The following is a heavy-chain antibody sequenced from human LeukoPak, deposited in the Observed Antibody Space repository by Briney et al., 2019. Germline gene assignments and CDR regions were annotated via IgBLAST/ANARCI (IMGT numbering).Heavy chain of an antibody. CDR1: GYTFTSYG. J-gene: IGHJ4*02. V-gene: IGHV1-18*01. CDR3: GSYSGYAQ. Sequence: ASVKVSCKASGYTFTSYGISWVRQAPGQGLEWMGWISAYNGNTNYAQKLQGRVTITRNTSITTAYMELSGLTSEDTAVYYCGSYSGYAQWGQGTLVTVSS. CDR2: ISAYNGNT. D-gene: IGHD5-12*01.